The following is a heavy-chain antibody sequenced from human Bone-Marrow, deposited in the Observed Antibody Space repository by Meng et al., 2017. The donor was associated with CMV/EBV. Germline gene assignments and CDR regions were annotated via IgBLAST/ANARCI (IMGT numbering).Heavy chain of an antibody. Sequence: ASVKVSCKASGYTFTGYYMHWVRQAPGQGLEWMGWINPNSGSTNYAQKFQGRVTMTRDTSISTAYMELSWLRADGTAVYYGARDAWYGGNDSTWGQGTLVTVSS. D-gene: IGHD4-23*01. CDR1: GYTFTGYY. CDR2: INPNSGST. CDR3: ARDAWYGGNDST. V-gene: IGHV1-2*02. J-gene: IGHJ5*02.